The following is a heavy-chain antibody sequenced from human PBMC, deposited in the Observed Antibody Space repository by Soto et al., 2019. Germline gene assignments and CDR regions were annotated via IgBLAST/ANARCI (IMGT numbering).Heavy chain of an antibody. CDR1: GLSFDDFA. V-gene: IGHV3-9*01. J-gene: IGHJ4*02. D-gene: IGHD3-3*01. Sequence: SLRLSFVGTGLSFDDFAMHWVRQAPGKGLEWVSGITWNSRVLAYADSVKGRFTISRDNARNSLYLQMDSLRDKDTALYYCAKPRYAFWSPYYFDSWAQGTLVTVSS. CDR3: AKPRYAFWSPYYFDS. CDR2: ITWNSRVL.